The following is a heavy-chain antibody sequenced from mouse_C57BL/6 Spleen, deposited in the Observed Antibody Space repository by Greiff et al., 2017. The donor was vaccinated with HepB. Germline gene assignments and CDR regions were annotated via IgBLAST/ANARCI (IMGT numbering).Heavy chain of an antibody. V-gene: IGHV7-3*01. Sequence: EVKLMESGGGLVQPGGSLSLSCAASGFTFTDYYMSWVRQPPGKALEWLSFIRNKANGYTTEYSASVKGRFTISRDNSQSILYLQMNALRAEDSATYYCARCDGYPHAMDYWGQGTSVTVSS. J-gene: IGHJ4*01. CDR3: ARCDGYPHAMDY. CDR2: IRNKANGYTT. CDR1: GFTFTDYY. D-gene: IGHD2-3*01.